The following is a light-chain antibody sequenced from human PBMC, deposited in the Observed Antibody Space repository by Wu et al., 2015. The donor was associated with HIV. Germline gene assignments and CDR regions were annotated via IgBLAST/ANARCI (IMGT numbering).Light chain of an antibody. V-gene: IGKV3-20*01. CDR3: QQYGSSPTT. CDR1: QSVSSNY. Sequence: EIVLTQSPGTLSLSPGERATLSCRASQSVSSNYLGWYQQKPGQAPRLLIYGASNRATGIPDRFSGSGSGTDFTLTISRLEPEDFVVYYCQQYGSSPTTFGQGTKVKSN. CDR2: GAS. J-gene: IGKJ1*01.